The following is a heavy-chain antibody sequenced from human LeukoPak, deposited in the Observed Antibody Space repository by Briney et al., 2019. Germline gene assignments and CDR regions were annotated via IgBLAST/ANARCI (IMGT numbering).Heavy chain of an antibody. CDR1: GYTFTGYY. V-gene: IGHV1-2*02. CDR3: ARVNSEKGGHDWPPYYSNRAV. D-gene: IGHD5-12*01. Sequence: ASVKVSCKASGYTFTGYYMHWVRQAPGQGLEWMGWINPNSGGTNYAQKFQGRVTMTRDTSISTAYMELSRLRSDDTAVYYCARVNSEKGGHDWPPYYSNRAVGEKG. J-gene: IGHJ6*03. CDR2: INPNSGGT.